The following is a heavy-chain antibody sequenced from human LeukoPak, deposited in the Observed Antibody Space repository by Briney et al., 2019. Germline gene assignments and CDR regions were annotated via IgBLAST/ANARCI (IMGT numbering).Heavy chain of an antibody. CDR1: GYTLTQLA. CDR2: FDPEDGET. J-gene: IGHJ4*02. CDR3: ATQARGYFYY. Sequence: ASVKVSCKFSGYTLTQLAMHWVRQAPGKGLEWMGGFDPEDGETVYAQKFQDRVAMTEDTSTDTANMELTSLASEDTAVYYCATQARGYFYYWGQGTLVTVSS. V-gene: IGHV1-24*01.